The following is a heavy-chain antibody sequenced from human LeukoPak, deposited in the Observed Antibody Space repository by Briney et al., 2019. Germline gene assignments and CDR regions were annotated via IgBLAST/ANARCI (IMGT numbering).Heavy chain of an antibody. CDR2: IWYDGSNK. J-gene: IGHJ4*02. CDR1: GFTFSSYG. V-gene: IGHV3-33*01. D-gene: IGHD1-14*01. Sequence: GGSLRLSCAASGFTFSSYGMHWVRQAPGKGLEWVAVIWYDGSNKYYADSVKGRFTISRDNSKNTLYLQMNSLRAEDTAVYYCALTGYGDEIPGSIDCWGQGTLVTVSS. CDR3: ALTGYGDEIPGSIDC.